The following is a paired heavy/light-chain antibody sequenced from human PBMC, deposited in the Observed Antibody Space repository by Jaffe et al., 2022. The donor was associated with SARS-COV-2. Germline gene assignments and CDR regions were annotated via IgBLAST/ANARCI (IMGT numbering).Light chain of an antibody. CDR1: QTVSSK. CDR3: QQYDNWPPLT. J-gene: IGKJ4*01. CDR2: GAS. Sequence: EIVMTQSPATLSVSPGERATLSCRASQTVSSKLAWYQQKPGQAPRLLIYGASTRATGIPARFSGSGSGTEFTLTISSLQSEDFAVYYCQQYDNWPPLTFGGGTKVEIK. V-gene: IGKV3-15*01.
Heavy chain of an antibody. V-gene: IGHV3-23*01. CDR3: ANHREYRPDAFDI. J-gene: IGHJ3*02. D-gene: IGHD5-18*01. Sequence: EVHLLESGGGLVQPGGSLRLSCAVSGFTFSNYAMSWVRQAPGKGLEWVSSISGSGVSSFNADSVTGRFTISRDNSRNTLYLQMNSLRAEDTAVYYCANHREYRPDAFDIWGQGTRVTVSS. CDR1: GFTFSNYA. CDR2: ISGSGVSS.